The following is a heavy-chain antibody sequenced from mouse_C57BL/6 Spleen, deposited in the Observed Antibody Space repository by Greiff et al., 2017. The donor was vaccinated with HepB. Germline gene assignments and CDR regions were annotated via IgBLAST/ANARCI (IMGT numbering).Heavy chain of an antibody. CDR3: ARDWHYYGSSYFDY. Sequence: EVKLEESGGGLVKPGGSLKLSCAASGFTFSSYAMSWVRQTPEKRLEWVATISDGGSYTYYPDNVKGRFTISRDNAKNNLYLQMSHLKSEDTAMYYCARDWHYYGSSYFDYWGQGTTLTVSS. J-gene: IGHJ2*01. V-gene: IGHV5-4*01. CDR1: GFTFSSYA. D-gene: IGHD1-1*01. CDR2: ISDGGSYT.